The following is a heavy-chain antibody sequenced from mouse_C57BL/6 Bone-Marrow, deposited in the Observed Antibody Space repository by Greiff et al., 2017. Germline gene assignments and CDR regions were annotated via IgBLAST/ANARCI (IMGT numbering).Heavy chain of an antibody. V-gene: IGHV2-3*01. J-gene: IGHJ3*01. Sequence: VKLVESGPGLVAPSQSLSITCTVSGFSLTSYGVSWVRQPPGKGLEWLGVIWGDGSTNYHSALISRLSISKDNSKSQVFLKLNSLQTDDTATYYGARECSAYYSNYEAYWGQGTLVTVSA. CDR1: GFSLTSYG. D-gene: IGHD2-5*01. CDR2: IWGDGST. CDR3: ARECSAYYSNYEAY.